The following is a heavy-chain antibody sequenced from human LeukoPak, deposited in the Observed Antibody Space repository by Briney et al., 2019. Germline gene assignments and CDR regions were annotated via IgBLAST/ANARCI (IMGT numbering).Heavy chain of an antibody. CDR3: ARDASPHYYDSSGGDY. D-gene: IGHD3-22*01. V-gene: IGHV1-69*13. Sequence: ASVKVSCKASGGTFSSYAISWVRQAPGQGLEWMGGIIPIFGTANYAQKFQGRVTITADESTSTAYMELSSLRSEDTAVYYCARDASPHYYDSSGGDYWGQGTLVTVSS. J-gene: IGHJ4*02. CDR2: IIPIFGTA. CDR1: GGTFSSYA.